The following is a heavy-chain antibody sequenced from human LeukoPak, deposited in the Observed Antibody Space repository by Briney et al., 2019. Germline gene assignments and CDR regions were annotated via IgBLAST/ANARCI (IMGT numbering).Heavy chain of an antibody. Sequence: SETLSLTCTVSGGSISSYYWSWIRQPPGKGLEWIGEINHSGSTSYNPSLKSRVTISVDTSKNQFSLKLSSVTAADTAVYYCARLDCSSTSCYGDYWGQGTLVTVSS. CDR3: ARLDCSSTSCYGDY. CDR1: GGSISSYY. V-gene: IGHV4-34*01. D-gene: IGHD2-2*01. CDR2: INHSGST. J-gene: IGHJ4*02.